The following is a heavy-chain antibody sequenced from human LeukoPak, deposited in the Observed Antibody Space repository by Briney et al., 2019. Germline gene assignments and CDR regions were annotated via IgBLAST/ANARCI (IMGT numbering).Heavy chain of an antibody. J-gene: IGHJ4*02. Sequence: TGGSLRLSCEGSGFTFSSHWMAWVRQAPGKGLEWVANIKQDGREMYSVDSVKGRFTISRDNAKNSLYLQMNSLRPEDTAVYYCARENSYELPYTFDYWGQGTLVTVSS. D-gene: IGHD2-2*01. CDR1: GFTFSSHW. CDR2: IKQDGREM. CDR3: ARENSYELPYTFDY. V-gene: IGHV3-7*01.